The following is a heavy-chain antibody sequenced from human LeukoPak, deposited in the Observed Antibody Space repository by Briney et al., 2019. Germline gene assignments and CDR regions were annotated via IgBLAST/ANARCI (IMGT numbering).Heavy chain of an antibody. CDR3: AREGPYYDFWSGTTGHFDY. CDR2: IYYSGST. Sequence: SETLSLTCTVSGGSISSGDYYWSWIRQPPGKGPEWIGYIYYSGSTNYNPSLKSRVTISVDTSKNQFSLKLSSVTAADTAVYYCAREGPYYDFWSGTTGHFDYWGQGTLVTVSS. V-gene: IGHV4-61*08. J-gene: IGHJ4*02. CDR1: GGSISSGDYY. D-gene: IGHD3-3*01.